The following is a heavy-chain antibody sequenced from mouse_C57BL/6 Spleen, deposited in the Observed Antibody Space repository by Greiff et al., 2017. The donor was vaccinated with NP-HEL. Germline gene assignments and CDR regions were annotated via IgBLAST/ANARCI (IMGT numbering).Heavy chain of an antibody. V-gene: IGHV5-4*01. Sequence: EVKLMESGGGLVKPGGSLTLSCAASGFTFSSYAMSWVRQTPEKRLEWVATISDGGSYTYYPDNVKGRFTISRDNAKNNLYLQMSHLKSEDTAMYYCARDRIYDGYSFDYWGQGTTLTVSS. D-gene: IGHD2-3*01. CDR3: ARDRIYDGYSFDY. J-gene: IGHJ2*01. CDR1: GFTFSSYA. CDR2: ISDGGSYT.